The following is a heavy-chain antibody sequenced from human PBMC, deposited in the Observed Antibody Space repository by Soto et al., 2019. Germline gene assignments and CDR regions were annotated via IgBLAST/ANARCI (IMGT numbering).Heavy chain of an antibody. J-gene: IGHJ3*01. CDR3: ARRLERRSPQNERGFGMV. CDR1: GFTFSSYS. CDR2: ISSSSSYI. Sequence: PGGSLRLSCAASGFTFSSYSMNWVRQAPGKGLEWVSSISSSSSYIYYADSVKGRFTISRDNAKNSLYLQMNSLRAEDTAVYYCARRLERRSPQNERGFGMVWGQGTMVTVSS. V-gene: IGHV3-21*01. D-gene: IGHD1-1*01.